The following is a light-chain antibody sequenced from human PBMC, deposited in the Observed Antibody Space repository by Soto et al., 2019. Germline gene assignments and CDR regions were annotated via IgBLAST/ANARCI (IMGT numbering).Light chain of an antibody. J-gene: IGKJ5*01. V-gene: IGKV3-20*01. Sequence: EIVMTQSPATLSVSPGERATLSCRTSQSVSSSFLAWYQHKPGQAPRLLIFGASNRAAGIPDRFSGSRSGTDFTLTIGRLEPEDFAVYYCQLYGSSSITFGQGT. CDR2: GAS. CDR3: QLYGSSSIT. CDR1: QSVSSSF.